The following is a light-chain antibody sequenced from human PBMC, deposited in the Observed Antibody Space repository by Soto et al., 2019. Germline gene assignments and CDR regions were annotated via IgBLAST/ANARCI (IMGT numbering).Light chain of an antibody. Sequence: EIVMTQSPDTLSVSPGARATLSCRASQSVSIDLAWYQQTPGQAPRLLIYGASTRATGVPPTFSGSASGTEFTLTIRSLQSEDFTVYYCQQYENWHRTFGQGNKVAIK. CDR2: GAS. V-gene: IGKV3-15*01. CDR1: QSVSID. CDR3: QQYENWHRT. J-gene: IGKJ1*01.